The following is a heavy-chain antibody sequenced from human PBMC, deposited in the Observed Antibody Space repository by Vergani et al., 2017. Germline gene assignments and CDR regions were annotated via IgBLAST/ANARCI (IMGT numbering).Heavy chain of an antibody. CDR2: INHSGST. Sequence: QVQLQQWGAGLLKPSETLSLTCAVYGGSFSGYYWSWIRQPPGKGLEWIGEINHSGSTNYNPSLKSRVTISVDTSKNQFSLKLSSVTAAVTAVYYCARGGSYGYVWWFDPWGQGTLVTVSS. CDR3: ARGGSYGYVWWFDP. CDR1: GGSFSGYY. J-gene: IGHJ5*02. V-gene: IGHV4-34*01. D-gene: IGHD5-18*01.